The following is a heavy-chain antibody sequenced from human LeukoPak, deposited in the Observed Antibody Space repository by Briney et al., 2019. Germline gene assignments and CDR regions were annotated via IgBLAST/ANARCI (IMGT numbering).Heavy chain of an antibody. J-gene: IGHJ6*03. CDR3: ARGLSKPDYYYYMDV. Sequence: GASVKVSCKASGYTFTGYYMHWVRRAPGQGLEWMGWINPNSGGTNYAQKFQGRVTMTRDTSISTAYMELSRLRSDDTAVYYCARGLSKPDYYYYMDVWGKGTTVTVSS. V-gene: IGHV1-2*02. CDR2: INPNSGGT. CDR1: GYTFTGYY. D-gene: IGHD1-14*01.